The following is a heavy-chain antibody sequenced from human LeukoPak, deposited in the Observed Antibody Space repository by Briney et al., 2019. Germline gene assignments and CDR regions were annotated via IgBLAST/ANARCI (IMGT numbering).Heavy chain of an antibody. Sequence: SETLSLTCTVSVCSISSSNYYGVWIRQPPGKGLEWIGSIYYSGSTSYNPSLKSRVTISVDTSKNQFSLKLSSVTAADTAVYYCARNFSSGWFDYWGQGTLVTVSS. V-gene: IGHV4-39*07. CDR1: VCSISSSNYY. CDR3: ARNFSSGWFDY. CDR2: IYYSGST. J-gene: IGHJ4*02. D-gene: IGHD6-19*01.